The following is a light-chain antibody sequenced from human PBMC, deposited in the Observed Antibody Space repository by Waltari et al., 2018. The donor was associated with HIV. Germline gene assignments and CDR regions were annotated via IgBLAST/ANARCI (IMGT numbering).Light chain of an antibody. Sequence: QSALTQPASVSGSPGQSITISCTGTTSDIGEYNYVSWFQHHPAKAPKLIIFEFSNRPAGGSTRFSGSKSGNTASLTVSVLQAEDEADYYCGTWHSSLSAGIFGGGTKLTVL. J-gene: IGLJ2*01. CDR2: EFS. CDR3: GTWHSSLSAGI. V-gene: IGLV2-14*01. CDR1: TSDIGEYNY.